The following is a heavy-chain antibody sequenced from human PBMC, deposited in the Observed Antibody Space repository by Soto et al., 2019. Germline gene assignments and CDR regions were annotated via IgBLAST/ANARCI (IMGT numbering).Heavy chain of an antibody. CDR2: ISGYNGNT. Sequence: GASVKVSCKASGYSFTTYGISWVRQAPGQGLEWMGWISGYNGNTNHAQRLQGRVTMTIDTSTTTAYMELRGLRSDDTAVYYCARDHYDFWSGYYVGDYGMDVWGQGTTVTVSS. J-gene: IGHJ6*02. V-gene: IGHV1-18*01. CDR1: GYSFTTYG. D-gene: IGHD3-3*01. CDR3: ARDHYDFWSGYYVGDYGMDV.